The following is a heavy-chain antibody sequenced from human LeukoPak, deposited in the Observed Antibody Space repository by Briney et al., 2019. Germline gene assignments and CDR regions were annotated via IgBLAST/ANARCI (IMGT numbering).Heavy chain of an antibody. J-gene: IGHJ4*02. CDR2: IKQDGGEI. CDR1: GFTFSRYW. D-gene: IGHD3-22*01. CDR3: ARDKGDYDTSGSLFVF. V-gene: IGHV3-7*03. Sequence: PGGSLRLSCAASGFTFSRYWMSWVRQVPRKGLEWVANIKQDGGEIYYVDSVKGRFTISRDNAKGSLYLQMNSLRAGDTAVYYCARDKGDYDTSGSLFVFGGQGTLVTVSS.